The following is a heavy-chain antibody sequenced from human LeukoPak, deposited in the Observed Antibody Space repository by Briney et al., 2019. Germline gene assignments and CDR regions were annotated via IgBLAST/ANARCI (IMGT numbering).Heavy chain of an antibody. CDR1: GGSISSSSYY. CDR2: IYYSGST. CDR3: ARHGWDYELDY. V-gene: IGHV4-39*07. J-gene: IGHJ4*02. Sequence: SETLSLTCSVSGGSISSSSYYWGWIRQPPGKGLEWIGSIYYSGSTYYNPSLKSRVTISVDTSKNQFSLKLSSVTAADTAVYYCARHGWDYELDYWGQGTLVTVSS. D-gene: IGHD4-17*01.